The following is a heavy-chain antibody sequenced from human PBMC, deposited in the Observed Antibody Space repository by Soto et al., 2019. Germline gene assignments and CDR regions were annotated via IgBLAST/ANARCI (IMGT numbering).Heavy chain of an antibody. V-gene: IGHV4-30-2*01. CDR3: GSVPSP. CDR1: AGSISRGAYS. Sequence: SLTYAGSAGSISRGAYSWSWIRQPPGKGLEWIGYIYHSGSTYYNPSLKSRVTISVDRSKNQFSLKLSSVTAADTSLYYCGSVPSPWGQRTLVTVSS. CDR2: IYHSGST. J-gene: IGHJ5*02.